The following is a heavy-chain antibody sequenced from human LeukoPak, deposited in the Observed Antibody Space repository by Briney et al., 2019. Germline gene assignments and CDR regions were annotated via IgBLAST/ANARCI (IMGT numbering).Heavy chain of an antibody. Sequence: ASVKGSCKASGYTFTSYAMHWVRQAPGQRLEWMGWINAGNGNTKYSQKFQGRVTITRDTSASTAYMELSSLRSEDTAVYYCVRDGGVSSSWYYFDYWGQGTLVTVSS. CDR3: VRDGGVSSSWYYFDY. CDR1: GYTFTSYA. V-gene: IGHV1-3*01. J-gene: IGHJ4*02. CDR2: INAGNGNT. D-gene: IGHD6-13*01.